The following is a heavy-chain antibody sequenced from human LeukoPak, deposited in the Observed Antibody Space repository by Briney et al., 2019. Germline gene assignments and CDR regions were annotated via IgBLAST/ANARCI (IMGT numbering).Heavy chain of an antibody. CDR1: GFTFRSYA. CDR3: AKGYGYSSSWTSNYYFYGLDV. J-gene: IGHJ6*02. V-gene: IGHV3-23*01. CDR2: ISDSDSGT. D-gene: IGHD6-13*01. Sequence: GGSLRLSCAASGFTFRSYAMSWVRQAPGKGLEWVSAISDSDSGTYYADSVKGRFTISRDNSKNTQYLQMNSLRAEDTALYYCAKGYGYSSSWTSNYYFYGLDVWGQGTTVTVSS.